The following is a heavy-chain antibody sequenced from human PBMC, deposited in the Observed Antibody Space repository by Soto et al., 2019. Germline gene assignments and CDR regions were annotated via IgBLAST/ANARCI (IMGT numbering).Heavy chain of an antibody. CDR1: GFTFSDHY. D-gene: IGHD1-26*01. CDR3: ARVEMSASYGLDY. Sequence: EVQLMESGGGLVQPGGSLRLSCAASGFTFSDHYMDWVRQAPGRGLEWVGRTRNKANSYTTEYAASVKGRFTISRDDSKNSLYLQMNSLKTEDTAVYYCARVEMSASYGLDYWGQGTLVTVSS. V-gene: IGHV3-72*01. J-gene: IGHJ4*02. CDR2: TRNKANSYTT.